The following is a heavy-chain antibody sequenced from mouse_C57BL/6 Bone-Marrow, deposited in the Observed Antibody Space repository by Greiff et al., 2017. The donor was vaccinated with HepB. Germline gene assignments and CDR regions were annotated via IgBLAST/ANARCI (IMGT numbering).Heavy chain of an antibody. CDR1: GYTFTSYW. D-gene: IGHD1-1*01. V-gene: IGHV1-64*01. J-gene: IGHJ2*01. CDR2: IHPNSGST. CDR3: ARIIYYYGSTFDY. Sequence: QVQLQQPGAELVKPGASVKLSCKASGYTFTSYWMHWVKQRPGQGLEWIGMIHPNSGSTNYNEKFKSKATLTVDKSSSTAYMQLSSLTSEDSAVYYCARIIYYYGSTFDYWGQGTTLTVSS.